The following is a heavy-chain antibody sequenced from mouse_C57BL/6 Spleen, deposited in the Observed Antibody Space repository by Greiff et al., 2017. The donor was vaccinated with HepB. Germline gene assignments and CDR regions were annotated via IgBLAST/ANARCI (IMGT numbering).Heavy chain of an antibody. V-gene: IGHV5-4*01. CDR3: ARDMSSGPDWFAY. Sequence: EVKLVESGGGLVKPGGSLKLSCAASGFTFSSYAMSWVRQTPEKRLEWVATISDGGSYTYYPDNVKGRFTISRDNAKNNLYLQMSHLKSEDTAMYYCARDMSSGPDWFAYWGQGTLVTVSA. D-gene: IGHD3-2*02. J-gene: IGHJ3*01. CDR1: GFTFSSYA. CDR2: ISDGGSYT.